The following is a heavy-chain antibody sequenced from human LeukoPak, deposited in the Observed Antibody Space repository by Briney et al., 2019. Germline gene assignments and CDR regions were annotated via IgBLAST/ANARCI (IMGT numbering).Heavy chain of an antibody. CDR3: AKDSGSGSYYPTNWFDP. J-gene: IGHJ5*02. V-gene: IGHV3-30*18. CDR1: GFTFSSYG. D-gene: IGHD3-10*01. CDR2: ISYDGSNK. Sequence: GRSLRLSCAASGFTFSSYGMHWVRQAPGKGLEWVAVISYDGSNKYYADSVKGRFTISRDNSKNSLYLQMNSLRAEDTALYYCAKDSGSGSYYPTNWFDPWGQGTLVTVSS.